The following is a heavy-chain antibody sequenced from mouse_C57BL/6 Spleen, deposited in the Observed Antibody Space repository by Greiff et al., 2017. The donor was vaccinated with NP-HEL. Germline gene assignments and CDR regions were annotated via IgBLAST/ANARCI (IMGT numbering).Heavy chain of an antibody. J-gene: IGHJ2*01. CDR2: INPYNGGT. Sequence: EVQLQQSGPVLVKPGASVKMSCKASGYTFTDYYMNWVKQSHGKSLEWIGVINPYNGGTSYNQKFKGKATLTVDKSSSTAYMELNSLTSEDSAVYYCAIVTGDYYFDYWGQGTTLTVSS. CDR3: AIVTGDYYFDY. D-gene: IGHD2-12*01. CDR1: GYTFTDYY. V-gene: IGHV1-19*01.